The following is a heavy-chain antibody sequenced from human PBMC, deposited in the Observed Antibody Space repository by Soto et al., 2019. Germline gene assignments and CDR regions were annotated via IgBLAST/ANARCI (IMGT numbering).Heavy chain of an antibody. CDR2: IKQDGSEK. CDR1: GFTFSSYW. Sequence: GGSLRLSCAASGFTFSSYWMIWVRQAPGNGLEWVANIKQDGSEKYYVDSVKGRFTISRDNAKNSLYLQMNSLRAEDTAVYYCARAPLKSRGDVWGQGTTVTVSS. V-gene: IGHV3-7*03. CDR3: ARAPLKSRGDV. J-gene: IGHJ6*02.